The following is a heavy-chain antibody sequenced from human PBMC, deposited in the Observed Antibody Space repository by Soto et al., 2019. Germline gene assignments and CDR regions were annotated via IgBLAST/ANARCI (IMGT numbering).Heavy chain of an antibody. D-gene: IGHD1-1*01. Sequence: GGSLRLSCAASGFTFSSYWMNWVRQAPGKGLEWVSSISSSSSYIYYADSVKGRFTISRDNAKNSLYLQMNSLRAEDTAVYYCASPLHTTGTIPHRNWGQGTLVTVSS. V-gene: IGHV3-21*01. J-gene: IGHJ4*02. CDR1: GFTFSSYW. CDR3: ASPLHTTGTIPHRN. CDR2: ISSSSSYI.